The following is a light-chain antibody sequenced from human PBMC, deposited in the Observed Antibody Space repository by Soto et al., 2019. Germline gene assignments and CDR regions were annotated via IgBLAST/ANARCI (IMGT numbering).Light chain of an antibody. CDR3: QQYGALPLIT. CDR2: GAS. CDR1: QSVTSSY. Sequence: EIVLTQSPGTLSLSPGERATLSCRASQSVTSSYLAWYQQKPGQAPTLLIYGASSRATGLPDRFSGSGSGTEFTLPTSRLEPEDLAVYYCQQYGALPLITFGQGTRLEIK. J-gene: IGKJ5*01. V-gene: IGKV3-20*01.